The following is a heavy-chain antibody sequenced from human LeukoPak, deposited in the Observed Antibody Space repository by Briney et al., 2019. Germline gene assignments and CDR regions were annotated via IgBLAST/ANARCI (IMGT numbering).Heavy chain of an antibody. Sequence: SVKVSCKAPGGTFSSYAISWVRQAPGQGLEWTGGIIPIFGTANYAQKFQGRVTITTDESTSTAYMELSSLRSEDTAVYYCARGGYSYGYYYWGQGTLVTVSS. J-gene: IGHJ4*02. V-gene: IGHV1-69*05. CDR2: IIPIFGTA. CDR3: ARGGYSYGYYY. CDR1: GGTFSSYA. D-gene: IGHD5-18*01.